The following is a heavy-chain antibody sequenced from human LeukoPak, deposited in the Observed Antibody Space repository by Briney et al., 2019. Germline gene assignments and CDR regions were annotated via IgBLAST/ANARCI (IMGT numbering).Heavy chain of an antibody. V-gene: IGHV3-74*01. D-gene: IGHD6-19*01. CDR3: ARGLSYAVAYGDY. CDR2: INRDGTGT. J-gene: IGHJ4*02. CDR1: GFIFSDYW. Sequence: GGSLRLSCAPSGFIFSDYWFHWVRQTPGQGLVWVAAINRDGTGTSHADSVRGRFTVSRDNAKNTLYLQLNSLRADDTAVYYCARGLSYAVAYGDYWGQGTLVSVSS.